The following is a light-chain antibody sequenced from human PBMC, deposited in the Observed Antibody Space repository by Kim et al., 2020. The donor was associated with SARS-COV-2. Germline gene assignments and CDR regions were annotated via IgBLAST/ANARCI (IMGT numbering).Light chain of an antibody. V-gene: IGKV1-33*01. J-gene: IGKJ4*01. CDR2: DAS. CDR1: QAIKNH. Sequence: DIQMTQSPSSLSASVGDRVTITCHASQAIKNHLNWYLQKAGKAPQLLIYDASNLETGVPSRFSGSGSGTDFTLTISSMQPEDLATYYCQQYDNLPTFGGGTKVEIK. CDR3: QQYDNLPT.